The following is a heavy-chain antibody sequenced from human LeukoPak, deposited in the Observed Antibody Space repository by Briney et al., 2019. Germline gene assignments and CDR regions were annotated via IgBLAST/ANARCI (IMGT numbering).Heavy chain of an antibody. CDR2: ISVTGGST. V-gene: IGHV3-23*01. J-gene: IGHJ4*02. CDR3: ANSPAGTTPFDY. D-gene: IGHD6-13*01. Sequence: GGSLRLSCAASGLTFSSYAMSWVRRAPGKGLQWVSAISVTGGSTYYADSVKGRFTISRGNSKNTLFLQMNSLRAEDTAVYYCANSPAGTTPFDYWGQGTLVTVSS. CDR1: GLTFSSYA.